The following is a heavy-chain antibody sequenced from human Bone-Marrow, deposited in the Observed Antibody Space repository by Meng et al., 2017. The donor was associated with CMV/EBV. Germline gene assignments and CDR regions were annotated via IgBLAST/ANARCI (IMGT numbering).Heavy chain of an antibody. V-gene: IGHV1-2*02. CDR3: ARETSGSEAPGSYYYDY. J-gene: IGHJ4*02. CDR1: GYTFTGYY. D-gene: IGHD3-10*01. Sequence: ASVKVSCKASGYTFTGYYMHWVRQAPGQGLEWMGWINPNSGGTNYAQKFQARVTMTRDTSISTAYMELSRLRSDDTAVYYCARETSGSEAPGSYYYDYWGQGTLVTVSS. CDR2: INPNSGGT.